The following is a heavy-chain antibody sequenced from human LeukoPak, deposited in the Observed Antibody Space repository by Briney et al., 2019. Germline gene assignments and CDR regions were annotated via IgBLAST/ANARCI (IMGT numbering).Heavy chain of an antibody. D-gene: IGHD4-17*01. CDR1: GGSISSSSHY. V-gene: IGHV4-39*01. CDR2: IYYSGSS. CDR3: ARGPTVTTDY. J-gene: IGHJ4*02. Sequence: NSSETLSLTCTVSGGSISSSSHYWGWFRQPPGKGLEWIGYIYYSGSSFCNPSLKSRVTMSVGTSKNQFSLRLNSVTAADTAVYYCARGPTVTTDYWGQGTLVTVSS.